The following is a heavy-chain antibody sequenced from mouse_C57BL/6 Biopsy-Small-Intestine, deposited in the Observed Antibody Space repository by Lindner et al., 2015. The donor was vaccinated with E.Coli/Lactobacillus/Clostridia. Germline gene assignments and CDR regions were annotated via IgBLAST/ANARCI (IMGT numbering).Heavy chain of an antibody. CDR2: MNPNSGST. Sequence: SVKVSCKASGDTFSSYDINWVRQAPGQGLDWMGWMNPNSGSTAYAQKFQGRVTMTTDTSISTAYMELSSLRSEDTAVYYCARVPSELSGDFDYYFDYWGQGTLVTVSS. J-gene: IGHJ2*01. CDR3: ARVPSELSGDFDYYFDY. CDR1: GDTFSSYD. D-gene: IGHD2-13*01. V-gene: IGHV1S55*01.